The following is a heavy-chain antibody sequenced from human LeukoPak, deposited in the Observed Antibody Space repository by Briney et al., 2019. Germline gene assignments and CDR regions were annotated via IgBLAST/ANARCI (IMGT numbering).Heavy chain of an antibody. Sequence: GGSLRLSCAASGFTFSSYSMNWVRQAPGKGLEWVSSISSSSSYMYYADSVKGRFTISRDNAKNSLYLQMNSLRAEDTAVYYCARNYRGIDYWGQGTLVTVSS. CDR3: ARNYRGIDY. CDR1: GFTFSSYS. CDR2: ISSSSSYM. V-gene: IGHV3-21*01. D-gene: IGHD5-24*01. J-gene: IGHJ4*02.